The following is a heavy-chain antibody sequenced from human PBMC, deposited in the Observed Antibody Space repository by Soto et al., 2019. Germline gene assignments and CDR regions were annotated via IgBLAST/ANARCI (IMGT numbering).Heavy chain of an antibody. CDR3: ALPTGGATYLATPNCFDP. D-gene: IGHD1-26*01. V-gene: IGHV4-31*03. CDR2: IYYSGTT. CDR1: GGSVSTDGYY. J-gene: IGHJ5*02. Sequence: QVQLRESGPGLIKPSETLSLTCSVSGGSVSTDGYYWSWIRQHPETGLEWIGYIYYSGTTYYNPSLRGRVIISLDTSKNQFSLRLTSLTAADTAVYYCALPTGGATYLATPNCFDPWGQGTLVTVSS.